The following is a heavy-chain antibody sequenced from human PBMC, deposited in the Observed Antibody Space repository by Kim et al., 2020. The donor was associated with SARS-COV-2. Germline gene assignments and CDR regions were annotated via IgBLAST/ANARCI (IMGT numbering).Heavy chain of an antibody. CDR1: GFTFSSYE. CDR2: ISSSGSTI. D-gene: IGHD2-21*01. J-gene: IGHJ3*02. Sequence: GGSLRLSCAASGFTFSSYEMNWVRQAPGKGLEWVSYISSSGSTIYYADSVKGRFTISRDNAKNSLYLQMNSLRAEDTAVYYCARDLSVIRTWADAFDIWGQGTMVTVSS. CDR3: ARDLSVIRTWADAFDI. V-gene: IGHV3-48*03.